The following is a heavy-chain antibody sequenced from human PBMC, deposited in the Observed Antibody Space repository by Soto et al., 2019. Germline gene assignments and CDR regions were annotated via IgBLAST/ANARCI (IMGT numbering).Heavy chain of an antibody. CDR3: ARIVGADRRWFDP. J-gene: IGHJ5*02. CDR2: ISAYNGNT. V-gene: IGHV1-18*01. Sequence: QFQLVQSGAEVKKPGASVKVSCKASGYTFTNYGLTWVRQAPGQGLEWMGWISAYNGNTNYAQKFQGRVTMSTDTSTTTAYMALRSLRSDDTAVYYCARIVGADRRWFDPWGQGTLVTVSS. D-gene: IGHD1-26*01. CDR1: GYTFTNYG.